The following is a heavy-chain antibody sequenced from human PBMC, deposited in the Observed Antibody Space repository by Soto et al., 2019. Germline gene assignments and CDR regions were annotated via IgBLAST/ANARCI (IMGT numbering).Heavy chain of an antibody. CDR3: ARGRKYYYGSGSDASDI. Sequence: EVQLVESGGGLVQPGGSLRLSCAASGFTFSSYDMHWVRQATGKGLEWVSAIGTAGDPYYPGSVKGRFTISRENAKNSLYLQMNSLRAGDTAVYYCARGRKYYYGSGSDASDIWGQGTMVTVSS. D-gene: IGHD3-10*01. J-gene: IGHJ3*02. CDR1: GFTFSSYD. CDR2: IGTAGDP. V-gene: IGHV3-13*05.